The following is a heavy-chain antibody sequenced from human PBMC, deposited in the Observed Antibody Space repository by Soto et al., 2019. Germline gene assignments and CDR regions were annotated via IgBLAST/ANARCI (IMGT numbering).Heavy chain of an antibody. J-gene: IGHJ4*02. D-gene: IGHD1-1*01. Sequence: QAQLQESGPGLVKPSETLSLTCTVSGGSVSSDYWSWIRQPPGKGLEWIGYIYYSGNTNYNPSLKSRVTISVDTSKNQLSLKLTSVTAADTAVYYCARDETIGMPHYWGQGTLVTVSS. CDR1: GGSVSSDY. CDR2: IYYSGNT. CDR3: ARDETIGMPHY. V-gene: IGHV4-59*02.